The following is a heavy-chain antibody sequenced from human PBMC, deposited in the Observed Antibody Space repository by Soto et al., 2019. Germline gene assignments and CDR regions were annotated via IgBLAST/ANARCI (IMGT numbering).Heavy chain of an antibody. J-gene: IGHJ6*02. Sequence: PGGSLRLSCAASGLTLSSYGIHWVRQAPGKGLEWVAVIPYDGSMQYYADSVRGRFTISRDNSKNTIYLQMSSLSADDTAVYYCAKDGGYYYYGGIDVWGQGTTVTVSS. V-gene: IGHV3-30*18. CDR2: IPYDGSMQ. CDR3: AKDGGYYYYGGIDV. D-gene: IGHD2-15*01. CDR1: GLTLSSYG.